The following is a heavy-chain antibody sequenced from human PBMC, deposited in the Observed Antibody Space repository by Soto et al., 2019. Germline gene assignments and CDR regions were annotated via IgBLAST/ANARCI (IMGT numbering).Heavy chain of an antibody. D-gene: IGHD2-15*01. Sequence: SETLSLTCTVSGVSISSSSYYWGWIRQPPGKGLEWIGSIYYSGSTYYNPSLKSRVTISVDTSKNQFSLKLSSVTAADTAVYYCAREPCSGGSCYSDYWGQGALVTVSS. J-gene: IGHJ4*02. CDR1: GVSISSSSYY. CDR3: AREPCSGGSCYSDY. CDR2: IYYSGST. V-gene: IGHV4-39*01.